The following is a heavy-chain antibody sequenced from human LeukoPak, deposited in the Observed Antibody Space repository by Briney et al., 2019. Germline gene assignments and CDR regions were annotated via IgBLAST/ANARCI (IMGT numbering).Heavy chain of an antibody. CDR3: TREREPTLWFGEFDAFDI. Sequence: GGSLRLSGAASGSTFSSYAMSWARQPPGKGLGWVSEISGSGGSTYYADSVKGRFTISRDNSKNTLYLQMNSLKTEDTAVYYCTREREPTLWFGEFDAFDIWGQGTMVTVSS. V-gene: IGHV3-23*01. CDR2: ISGSGGST. CDR1: GSTFSSYA. J-gene: IGHJ3*02. D-gene: IGHD3-10*01.